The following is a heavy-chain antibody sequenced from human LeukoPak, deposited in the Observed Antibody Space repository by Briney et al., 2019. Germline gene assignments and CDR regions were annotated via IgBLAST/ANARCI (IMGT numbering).Heavy chain of an antibody. D-gene: IGHD6-13*01. J-gene: IGHJ6*03. V-gene: IGHV1-69-2*01. CDR3: ATGLVRRGYYYYYKYV. CDR1: GYTFTDYY. CDR2: VDPEDGET. Sequence: ASVKVSCKVSGYTFTDYYMHWVQQAPGKGLEWVGLVDPEDGETIYAEKFQGRVTITADTSTDTACMGISTLRSQGTAVYYCATGLVRRGYYYYYKYVWGKGTTVTVS.